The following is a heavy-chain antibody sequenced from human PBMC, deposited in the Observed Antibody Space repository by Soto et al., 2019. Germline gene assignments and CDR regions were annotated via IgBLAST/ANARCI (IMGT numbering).Heavy chain of an antibody. CDR2: IKQDGSEK. D-gene: IGHD3-9*01. J-gene: IGHJ4*02. CDR3: ARVALYYDILTGYLASSYFDY. CDR1: GFTFSNYW. V-gene: IGHV3-7*05. Sequence: EVQLVESGGALVQPGGSLRLSCAASGFTFSNYWMTWVRQAPGKGLEWVANIKQDGSEKYYVDSVKGRFTISRDNAKNSLYLQMNRLRAEDSDVYYCARVALYYDILTGYLASSYFDYWGQGSLVTVSS.